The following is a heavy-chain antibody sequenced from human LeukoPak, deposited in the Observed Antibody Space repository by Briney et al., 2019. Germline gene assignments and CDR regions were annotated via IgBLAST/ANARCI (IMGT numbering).Heavy chain of an antibody. CDR2: ISSTSSSYI. Sequence: PGGSLRLSCAASGFTFLSYNMNWVRQAPGKGLEWVSSISSTSSSYIYYADSVKGRSTISRDNAKNSLYLQMNSLRAEVTAVYYCARGTILTGYYLGDYWGQGTLVTVSS. CDR1: GFTFLSYN. D-gene: IGHD3-9*01. V-gene: IGHV3-21*01. CDR3: ARGTILTGYYLGDY. J-gene: IGHJ4*02.